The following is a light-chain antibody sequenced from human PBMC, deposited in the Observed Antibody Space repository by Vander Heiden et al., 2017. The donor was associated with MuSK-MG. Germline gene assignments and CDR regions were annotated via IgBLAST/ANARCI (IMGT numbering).Light chain of an antibody. CDR1: SSDVGGYNC. Sequence: QSALTQPHSASGSPRQSVHISCTGTSSDVGGYNCVSWHQQHPGNALMLMIDEVSKRPAGVPDCFSGSKSGTTASLTVSGLQAEDEDDYYCSEYAGSRVVFGGGTKLTVL. CDR3: SEYAGSRVV. CDR2: EVS. J-gene: IGLJ2*01. V-gene: IGLV2-8*01.